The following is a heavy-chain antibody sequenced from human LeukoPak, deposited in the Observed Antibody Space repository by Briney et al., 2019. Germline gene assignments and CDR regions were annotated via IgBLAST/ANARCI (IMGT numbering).Heavy chain of an antibody. V-gene: IGHV3-30*02. CDR1: GFTFSSYG. J-gene: IGHJ4*02. Sequence: GGSLRLSCAASGFTFSSYGMHWVRQAPGKGLEWVAFIRYDGSNKYYADSVKGRFTISRDNSKNTLYLQMNSLRAEDTAVYYCAKERSGSYPYFDYWGQGTLVTVSS. CDR3: AKERSGSYPYFDY. CDR2: IRYDGSNK. D-gene: IGHD1-26*01.